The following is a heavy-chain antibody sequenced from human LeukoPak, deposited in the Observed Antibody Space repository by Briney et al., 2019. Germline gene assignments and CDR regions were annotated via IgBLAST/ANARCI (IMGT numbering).Heavy chain of an antibody. CDR1: GYIFNVYW. Sequence: GESLKISCKGSGYIFNVYWIGWVRQMPGKGLEWMGIIYPNDFDIRYSPSLQGQVTISADKSINTAYLQWSSLRASDTAMYYCARSYSSSSSFDYWGQGTLVTVSS. CDR3: ARSYSSSSSFDY. V-gene: IGHV5-51*01. CDR2: IYPNDFDI. D-gene: IGHD6-6*01. J-gene: IGHJ4*02.